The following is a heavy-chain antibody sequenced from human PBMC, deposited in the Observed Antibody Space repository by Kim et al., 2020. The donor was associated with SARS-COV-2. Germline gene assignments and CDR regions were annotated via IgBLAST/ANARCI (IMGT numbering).Heavy chain of an antibody. CDR3: AREGGNSGYSDY. Sequence: ASVKVSCEASGYTFSDYYIHWVRQAPGQGLEWMGWSSPHGGATKYAETFQGRVTMSRDKPISTAYMELSRLRSDDTALYYCAREGGNSGYSDYWGQGTLVNVSS. CDR2: SSPHGGAT. V-gene: IGHV1-2*02. D-gene: IGHD5-12*01. J-gene: IGHJ4*02. CDR1: GYTFSDYY.